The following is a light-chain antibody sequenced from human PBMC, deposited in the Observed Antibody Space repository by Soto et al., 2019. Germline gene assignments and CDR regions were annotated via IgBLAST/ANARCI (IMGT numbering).Light chain of an antibody. V-gene: IGKV4-1*01. Sequence: DIVMTQSPDSLAVSLGERATINCKSSQSVLYSSHNKNYLAWYQQKPGQPPKLLIYWASTRESGVPDRFSVSGCVTDFTLTISSLQAEDVAVYYCQQYYSTTYTFGQGTKLEIK. CDR3: QQYYSTTYT. J-gene: IGKJ2*01. CDR2: WAS. CDR1: QSVLYSSHNKNY.